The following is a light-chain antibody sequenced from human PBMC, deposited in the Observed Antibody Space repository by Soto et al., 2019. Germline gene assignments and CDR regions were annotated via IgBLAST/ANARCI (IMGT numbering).Light chain of an antibody. CDR3: QQYESFSTYT. CDR2: DAS. V-gene: IGKV1-5*01. Sequence: DIQMTQSPSTLSAFVGDRVTITCRASQSVSSSLAWYQQKPGKAPKLLIYDASTLESGVPSRFNGSGYGTEFTLTINSLQPGDFATYYCQQYESFSTYTFGQGTRLEI. CDR1: QSVSSS. J-gene: IGKJ2*01.